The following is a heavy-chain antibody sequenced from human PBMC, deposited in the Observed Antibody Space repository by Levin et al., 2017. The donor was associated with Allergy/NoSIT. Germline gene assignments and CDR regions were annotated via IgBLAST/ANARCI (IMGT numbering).Heavy chain of an antibody. CDR3: ARSRGALSFGAHSDGGYYMDG. Sequence: PGGSLRLSCAASGFTVSSNYMSWVRQAPGKGLEWVSVIYSGGSTYYADSVKGRFTISRDNSKNTLYLQMNSLRAEDTAVYYCARSRGALSFGAHSDGGYYMDGWGKGTTVTVSS. D-gene: IGHD3/OR15-3a*01. V-gene: IGHV3-53*01. CDR1: GFTVSSNY. J-gene: IGHJ6*03. CDR2: IYSGGST.